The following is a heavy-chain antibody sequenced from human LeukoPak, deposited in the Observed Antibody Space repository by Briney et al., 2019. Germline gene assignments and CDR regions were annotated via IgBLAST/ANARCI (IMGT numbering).Heavy chain of an antibody. CDR2: ISSSSSYI. CDR1: GFTFSSYS. V-gene: IGHV3-21*01. Sequence: PGGSLRLSCAASGFTFSSYSMNWVRQAPGKGLEWASSISSSSSYIYYADSVKGRLTISRDNAKNSLYLQMNSLRAEDTAVYYCARVPYGDYVFDYWGQGTLVTVSS. D-gene: IGHD4-17*01. CDR3: ARVPYGDYVFDY. J-gene: IGHJ4*02.